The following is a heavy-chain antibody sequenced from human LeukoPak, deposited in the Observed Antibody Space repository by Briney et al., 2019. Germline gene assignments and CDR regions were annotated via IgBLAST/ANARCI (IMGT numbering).Heavy chain of an antibody. D-gene: IGHD6-19*01. V-gene: IGHV1-18*01. CDR3: ARAMSAVAGTDY. J-gene: IGHJ4*02. CDR1: GYSFTSYG. Sequence: GASVKVSCKASGYSFTSYGISWVRQAPGQGLGWMGWISGYNGNTNYAQKFQGRVTMTTDTSTSTAYMELRSLRSDDTAVYYCARAMSAVAGTDYWGQGTLVTVSS. CDR2: ISGYNGNT.